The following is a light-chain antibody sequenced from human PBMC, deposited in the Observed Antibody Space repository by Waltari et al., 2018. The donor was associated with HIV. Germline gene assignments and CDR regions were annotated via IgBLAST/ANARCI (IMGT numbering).Light chain of an antibody. CDR1: HDISTY. CDR2: DGS. J-gene: IGKJ4*01. CDR3: QEYANLPPFS. V-gene: IGKV1-33*01. Sequence: IQLTQSPSSLSVSVGDSVTITCQASHDISTYLNWYQQKDGKAPKLLIFDGSNLETGAPSRFSGRGAGTDFTLTISSLQPGDVGTYYCQEYANLPPFSFGGGTKVDIK.